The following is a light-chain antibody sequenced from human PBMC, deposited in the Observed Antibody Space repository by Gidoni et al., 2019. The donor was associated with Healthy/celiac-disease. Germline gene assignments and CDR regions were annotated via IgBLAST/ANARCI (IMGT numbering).Light chain of an antibody. J-gene: IGKJ4*01. V-gene: IGKV3-15*01. CDR3: QQYNNWPLLT. Sequence: IMMPQPPAPLPVSHGEKATLSCRASQSVSSNLAWYQQKPGQAPRLLIYGASTRATGIPARFSGSGSGTEFTLTISSLQSEDFAVYYCQQYNNWPLLTFGGGTKVEIK. CDR1: QSVSSN. CDR2: GAS.